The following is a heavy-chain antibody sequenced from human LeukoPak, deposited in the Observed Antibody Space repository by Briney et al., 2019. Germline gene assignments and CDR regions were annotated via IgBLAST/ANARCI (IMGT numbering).Heavy chain of an antibody. CDR1: GGTYSSYT. D-gene: IGHD2-2*01. J-gene: IGHJ5*02. CDR3: ARGVVPAAGREWFDP. Sequence: ASVKVSCKASGGTYSSYTISWVRQAPGQGLERMGRIIPILGIANYAQKFQGRVTITADKSTSTAYMELSSLRSEDTAVYYCARGVVPAAGREWFDPWGQGTLVTVSS. CDR2: IIPILGIA. V-gene: IGHV1-69*02.